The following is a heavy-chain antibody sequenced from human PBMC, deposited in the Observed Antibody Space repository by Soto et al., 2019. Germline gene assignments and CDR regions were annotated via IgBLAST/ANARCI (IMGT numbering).Heavy chain of an antibody. V-gene: IGHV4-39*01. J-gene: IGHJ5*02. CDR3: ARRWDPGDSAFTIFGTAGPNWFDP. D-gene: IGHD3-3*01. CDR2: IYYSGST. CDR1: GGSISSSSYY. Sequence: PSETLSLTCTVSGGSISSSSYYWGWIRQPPGKGMEWIGSIYYSGSTYYNPSLKSRVTISVDTSKNQFSLKLSSVTAADTAVYYCARRWDPGDSAFTIFGTAGPNWFDPWGQGTLVTVSS.